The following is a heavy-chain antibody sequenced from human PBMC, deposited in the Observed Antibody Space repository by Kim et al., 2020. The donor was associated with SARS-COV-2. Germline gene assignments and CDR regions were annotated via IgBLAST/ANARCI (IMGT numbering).Heavy chain of an antibody. CDR3: ARGTMTIVATIDSNFDY. CDR1: GGSFSGYY. V-gene: IGHV4-34*01. D-gene: IGHD5-12*01. CDR2: INHSGST. J-gene: IGHJ4*01. Sequence: SETLSLTCAVYGGSFSGYYWSWIRQPPGKGLEWIGEINHSGSTNYNPSLKSRVTISVDTSKNQFSLKLSSVTAADTAVYYCARGTMTIVATIDSNFDYW.